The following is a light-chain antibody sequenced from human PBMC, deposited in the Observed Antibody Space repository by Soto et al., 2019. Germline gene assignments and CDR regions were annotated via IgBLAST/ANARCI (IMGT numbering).Light chain of an antibody. J-gene: IGKJ2*01. CDR3: QHYGTSLIYT. CDR1: QSVSSY. CDR2: GAS. V-gene: IGKV3-20*01. Sequence: EIVLTQSPGTLSLSPGERATLSCRASQSVSSYLAWYQQKPGQAPRLLIYGASSRATGIPDRFSGSGSGTDFTLTISGLEPEDFAVYYCQHYGTSLIYTFGQGTELEIK.